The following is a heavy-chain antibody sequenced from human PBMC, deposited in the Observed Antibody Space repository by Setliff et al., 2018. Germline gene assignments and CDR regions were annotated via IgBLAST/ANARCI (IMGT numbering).Heavy chain of an antibody. CDR1: GYPFTNYG. CDR3: ARTTPRSSFDY. CDR2: ISGHNGDT. V-gene: IGHV1-18*01. J-gene: IGHJ4*02. Sequence: GASVKVSCKTSGYPFTNYGLSWVRQAPGQGLEWMGWISGHNGDTKLAQNFQGRVTVTTDTFTNTGYMELRSLRSDDTAFYYCARTTPRSSFDYWGQGTLVTVSS.